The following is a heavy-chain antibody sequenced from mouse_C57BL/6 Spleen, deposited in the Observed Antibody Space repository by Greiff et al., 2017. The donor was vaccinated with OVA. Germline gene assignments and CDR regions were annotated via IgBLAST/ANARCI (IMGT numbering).Heavy chain of an antibody. CDR2: IYPGSGST. CDR1: GYTFTSYW. D-gene: IGHD1-2*01. CDR3: AREWALRIAY. J-gene: IGHJ3*01. V-gene: IGHV1-55*01. Sequence: QVQLQQPGAELVKPGASVKMSCKASGYTFTSYWITWVKQRPGQGLEWIGDIYPGSGSTNDNEKFKSKATLTVDTSSSTAYVQLSSLTSADSAVYYYAREWALRIAYWGQGTLVTVSA.